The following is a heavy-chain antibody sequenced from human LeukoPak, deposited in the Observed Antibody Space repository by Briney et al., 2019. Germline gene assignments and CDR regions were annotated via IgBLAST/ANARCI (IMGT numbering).Heavy chain of an antibody. V-gene: IGHV3-23*01. CDR3: AKELVAGTPDGWFDP. CDR1: GFTFSSYW. Sequence: TGGSLRLSCAASGFTFSSYWMHWVRQAPGKGLEWVSAISGSGGSTYYADSVKGRFTISRDNSKNTLYLQMNSLRAEDTAVYYCAKELVAGTPDGWFDPWGQGTLVTVSS. D-gene: IGHD6-19*01. J-gene: IGHJ5*02. CDR2: ISGSGGST.